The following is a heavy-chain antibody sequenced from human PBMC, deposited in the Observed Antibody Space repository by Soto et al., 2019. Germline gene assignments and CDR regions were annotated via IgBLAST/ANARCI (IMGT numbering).Heavy chain of an antibody. CDR3: AKDGIAARLGAFDI. J-gene: IGHJ3*02. D-gene: IGHD6-6*01. V-gene: IGHV3-9*01. CDR1: GFTFDDYA. CDR2: ISWNSGSI. Sequence: PGGSLRLSCAASGFTFDDYAMHWVRQAPGKGLEWVSGISWNSGSIGYADSVKGRFTISRDNAKNSLYLQMNSLRAEDTALYYCAKDGIAARLGAFDIWGQGTMVTVSS.